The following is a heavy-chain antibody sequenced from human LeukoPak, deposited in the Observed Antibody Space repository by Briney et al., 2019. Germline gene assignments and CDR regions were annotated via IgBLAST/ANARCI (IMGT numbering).Heavy chain of an antibody. D-gene: IGHD5-18*01. CDR1: GYTFTGYY. CDR2: INPIRGGT. CDR3: ARDWSYGSSYGMDV. V-gene: IGHV1-2*02. Sequence: ASVKVSCKASGYTFTGYYMHWVRQAPGQGLEWMGWINPIRGGTNYAQKFQGRVTMTRDTSISTAYMELTGLTSDDAAVYYCARDWSYGSSYGMDVWGQGTTVTVSS. J-gene: IGHJ6*02.